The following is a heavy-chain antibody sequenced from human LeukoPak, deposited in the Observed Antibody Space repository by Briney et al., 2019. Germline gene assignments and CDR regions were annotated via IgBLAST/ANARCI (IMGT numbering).Heavy chain of an antibody. V-gene: IGHV4-59*08. Sequence: SETLPLTCTVSGGSISGYYWGWVRQPPGKGLEWIRYIYYSGSTNYNPSLKSRVTILVDTSKNQFSLRVSPVTAADTAVYYCARRGRSSSWTFDYWGQGTLVTVSS. CDR1: GGSISGYY. CDR2: IYYSGST. J-gene: IGHJ4*02. D-gene: IGHD6-13*01. CDR3: ARRGRSSSWTFDY.